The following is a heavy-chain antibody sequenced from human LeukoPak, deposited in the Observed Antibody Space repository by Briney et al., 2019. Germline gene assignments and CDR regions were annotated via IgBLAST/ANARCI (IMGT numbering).Heavy chain of an antibody. CDR1: GFTFSSSA. CDR3: ARGPKTLYYDFWSGYYATPFDY. Sequence: GGSLRLSCAASGFTFSSSAMSWVRQAPGKGLEWVSSISSSSSYIYYADSVKGRFTISRDNAKNSLYLQMNSLRAEDTAVYYCARGPKTLYYDFWSGYYATPFDYWGQGTLVTVSS. CDR2: ISSSSSYI. J-gene: IGHJ4*02. D-gene: IGHD3-3*01. V-gene: IGHV3-21*01.